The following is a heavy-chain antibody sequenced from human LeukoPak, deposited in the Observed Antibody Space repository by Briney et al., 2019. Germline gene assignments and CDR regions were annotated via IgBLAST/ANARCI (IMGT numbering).Heavy chain of an antibody. CDR3: ARKVNGMDAFDI. CDR2: IYYSGST. V-gene: IGHV4-59*01. J-gene: IGHJ3*02. CDR1: GGSISSYY. Sequence: SETLSLTCTVSGGSISSYYWSWIRQPPGKGLEWIGYIYYSGSTNYNPSLKSRVTISVDTSKNQFSLKLSSVTAADTAVYYCARKVNGMDAFDIWGQGTMVTVSS. D-gene: IGHD1-1*01.